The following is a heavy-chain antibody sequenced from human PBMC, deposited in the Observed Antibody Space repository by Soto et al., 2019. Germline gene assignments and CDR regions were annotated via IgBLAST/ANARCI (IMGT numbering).Heavy chain of an antibody. J-gene: IGHJ6*02. D-gene: IGHD6-6*01. V-gene: IGHV1-69*12. CDR2: IIPIFGTA. Sequence: QVQLVQSGAEVKKPGSSVKVSCKASGGTFSSYAISWVRQAPGQGLEWMGGIIPIFGTANYAQKFQGRVTITADDSTSTAYMELSSLRSEDTAVYYCARHGRQLADYYDVMDVWGQGTTVTVSS. CDR3: ARHGRQLADYYDVMDV. CDR1: GGTFSSYA.